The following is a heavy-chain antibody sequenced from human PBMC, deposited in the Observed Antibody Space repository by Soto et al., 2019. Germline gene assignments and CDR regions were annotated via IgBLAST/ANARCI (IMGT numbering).Heavy chain of an antibody. J-gene: IGHJ5*02. V-gene: IGHV1-8*01. D-gene: IGHD2-15*01. CDR3: ARGSNHCSGGSCYSDWFDP. Sequence: QVQLVQSGAEVKKPGASVRVSCKASGYTFTSSDVYWVRQATGQGLELMGWMNPNTGNTGYAQKVQGRVTMTRNTSISTGYMELSSLRSEDTAVYYCARGSNHCSGGSCYSDWFDPWGQGTPVTVSS. CDR2: MNPNTGNT. CDR1: GYTFTSSD.